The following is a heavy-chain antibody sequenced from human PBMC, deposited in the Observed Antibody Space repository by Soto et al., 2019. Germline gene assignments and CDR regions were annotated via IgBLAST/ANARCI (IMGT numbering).Heavy chain of an antibody. V-gene: IGHV4-39*07. Sequence: SETLSLTCTVSGGSIIRSDTYYWGWIRQPPGKGLEWIGSVYYSGITYYNPSLKSRVTISVNTSKNQFSLKLSSVTAADTAVYYCARWRGYSGYDRLPYYYYYGMDVWGQGTTVTVSS. J-gene: IGHJ6*02. CDR2: VYYSGIT. CDR3: ARWRGYSGYDRLPYYYYYGMDV. CDR1: GGSIIRSDTYY. D-gene: IGHD5-12*01.